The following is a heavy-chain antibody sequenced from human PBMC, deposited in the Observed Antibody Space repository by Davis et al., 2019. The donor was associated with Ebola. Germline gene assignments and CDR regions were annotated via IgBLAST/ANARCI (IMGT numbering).Heavy chain of an antibody. J-gene: IGHJ6*03. V-gene: IGHV4-59*08. CDR2: IYYSGST. D-gene: IGHD6-13*01. CDR1: GGSISSYY. CDR3: ARLHGSSFYYYYYMDV. Sequence: PSETLSLTCTVPGGSISSYYWSWIRQPPGKGLEWIGYIYYSGSTNYNPSLRSRVTISVDTSKNQFSLKLSSVTAADTAVYYCARLHGSSFYYYYYMDVWGKGTTVTVSS.